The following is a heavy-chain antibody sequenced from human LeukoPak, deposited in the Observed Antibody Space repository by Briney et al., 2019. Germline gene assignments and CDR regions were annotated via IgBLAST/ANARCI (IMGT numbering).Heavy chain of an antibody. Sequence: GGSLRLSCAASGFPFRNSAMSWVRQAPGKGLEWVSCITISGDSTNYADSVKGRFTISRDDSKGTLYLQMNSLRAEDTAVYYCAKRSPLTSYPFDYWGQGTLVTVSS. D-gene: IGHD3-9*01. CDR2: ITISGDST. CDR3: AKRSPLTSYPFDY. J-gene: IGHJ4*02. CDR1: GFPFRNSA. V-gene: IGHV3-23*01.